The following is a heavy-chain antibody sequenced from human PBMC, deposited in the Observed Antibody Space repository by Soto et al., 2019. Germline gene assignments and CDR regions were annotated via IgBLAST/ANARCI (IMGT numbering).Heavy chain of an antibody. CDR1: GGSISSGGYY. CDR2: IYYSGST. J-gene: IGHJ4*02. CDR3: ARGSEVGATLFDY. D-gene: IGHD1-26*01. Sequence: QVQLQESGPGLVKPSQTLSLTCTVSGGSISSGGYYWSWIRQHPGKGLEWIGYIYYSGSTYYNPSLKSRVTISVATSKNQFSLKLSSVTAADTAVYYCARGSEVGATLFDYWGQGTLVTVSS. V-gene: IGHV4-31*03.